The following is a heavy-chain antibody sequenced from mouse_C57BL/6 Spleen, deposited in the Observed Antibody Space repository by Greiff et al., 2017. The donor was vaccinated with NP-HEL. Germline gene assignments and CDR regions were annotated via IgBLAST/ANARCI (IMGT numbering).Heavy chain of an antibody. J-gene: IGHJ4*01. CDR2: IDPSDSET. Sequence: QVQLQQPGAELVRPGSSVKLSCKASGYTFTSYWMHWVKQRPIQGLEWIGNIDPSDSETHYNQKFKDKATLTVDKSSSTAYMQLSSLTSEDSAVYYCARGDYCYYLYAMDYWGQGTSVTVSS. CDR1: GYTFTSYW. CDR3: ARGDYCYYLYAMDY. V-gene: IGHV1-52*01. D-gene: IGHD2-12*01.